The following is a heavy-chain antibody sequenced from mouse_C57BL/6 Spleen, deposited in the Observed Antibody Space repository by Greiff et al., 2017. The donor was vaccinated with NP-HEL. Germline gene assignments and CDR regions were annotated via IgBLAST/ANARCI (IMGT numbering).Heavy chain of an antibody. CDR2: ISSGGSYT. Sequence: EVKVVESGGDLVKPGGSLKLSCAASGFTFSSYGMSWVRQTPDKRLEWVATISSGGSYTYYPDSVKGRFTISRDNAKNTLYLQMSSLKSEDTAMYYCARHGRNDWYFDVWGTGTTVTVSS. V-gene: IGHV5-6*01. CDR3: ARHGRNDWYFDV. CDR1: GFTFSSYG. J-gene: IGHJ1*03.